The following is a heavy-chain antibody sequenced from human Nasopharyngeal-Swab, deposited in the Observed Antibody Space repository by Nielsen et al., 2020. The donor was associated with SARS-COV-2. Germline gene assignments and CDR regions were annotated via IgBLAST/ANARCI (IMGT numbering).Heavy chain of an antibody. CDR3: ARGTGYYYYMDV. Sequence: GGSLRLSCAASGFTFSSYGMHWVRPAPGKGLEWVAVIWYDGSNKYYADSVKGRFTISRDNSKNTLYLQMNSLRAEDTAVYYCARGTGYYYYMDVWGKGTTVTVSS. CDR1: GFTFSSYG. CDR2: IWYDGSNK. V-gene: IGHV3-33*01. J-gene: IGHJ6*03. D-gene: IGHD1-14*01.